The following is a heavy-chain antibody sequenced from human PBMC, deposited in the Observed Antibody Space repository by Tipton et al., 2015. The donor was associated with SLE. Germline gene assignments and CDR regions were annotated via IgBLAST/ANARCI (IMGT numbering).Heavy chain of an antibody. D-gene: IGHD5-24*01. CDR3: ARMLRSMATTNFDF. CDR2: MNPDTDQT. J-gene: IGHJ4*02. V-gene: IGHV1-8*01. CDR1: GYTFISYD. Sequence: QSGPEVKKPGASVKVSCRASGYTFISYDINWVRQTPGQGLEWMGWMNPDTDQTGYAQKFQGRVLMSRDTSTSTVYMDLSSLRSDDTAVYFCARMLRSMATTNFDFWGQGTPVTASP.